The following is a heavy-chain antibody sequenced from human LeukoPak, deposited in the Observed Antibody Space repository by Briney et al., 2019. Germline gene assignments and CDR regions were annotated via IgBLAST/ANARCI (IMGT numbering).Heavy chain of an antibody. CDR3: ALHDSSGYYLYYFDY. Sequence: GGSLRLSCAASGFTFSSYAMSWVRQAPGKGLEWVSAISGSGGSTYYADSVKGRFTISRDNSKNTLYLQMNSLRAEDTAVYYCALHDSSGYYLYYFDYWGQGTLVTVSS. D-gene: IGHD3-22*01. CDR2: ISGSGGST. J-gene: IGHJ4*02. CDR1: GFTFSSYA. V-gene: IGHV3-23*01.